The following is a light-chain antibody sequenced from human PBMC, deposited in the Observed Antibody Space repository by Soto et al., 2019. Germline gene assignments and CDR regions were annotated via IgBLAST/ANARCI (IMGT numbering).Light chain of an antibody. CDR2: GSY. Sequence: VVMTQSPATLSVSPAESATLSCRAIQSVSRNLAWYQQKPGQAPRLLLYGSYFRATNVTDRFTGRGSGTEFTLTLSGLQYEDSAMYSCPQYNNLSPLTCGEGTKVEIK. CDR3: PQYNNLSPLT. V-gene: IGKV3-15*01. CDR1: QSVSRN. J-gene: IGKJ4*01.